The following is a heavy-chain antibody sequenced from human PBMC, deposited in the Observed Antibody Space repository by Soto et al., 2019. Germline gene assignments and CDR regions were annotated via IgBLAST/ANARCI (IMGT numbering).Heavy chain of an antibody. CDR3: AATRLGY. J-gene: IGHJ4*02. Sequence: EVQLVESGGGLVQPGGSLRLSCAVSGFTVSSNYMSWVRQAPGKGLEWVSVIYSNGSTYYADSVKGRFTISRHNSKNTLYLQMPSLSAEDTAVYYCAATRLGYWGQGTLVTVSS. CDR1: GFTVSSNY. V-gene: IGHV3-53*04. CDR2: IYSNGST. D-gene: IGHD5-12*01.